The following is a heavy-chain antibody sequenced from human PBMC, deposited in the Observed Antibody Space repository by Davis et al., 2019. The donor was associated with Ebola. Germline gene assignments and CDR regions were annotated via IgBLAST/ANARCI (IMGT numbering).Heavy chain of an antibody. D-gene: IGHD6-19*01. CDR1: EFIFKYYT. V-gene: IGHV3-7*01. Sequence: GESLKISCTGTEFIFKYYTMSWVRQAPGKGLEWVAKMKEDGSDIFYVDSVKGRFTISRDNAENSVFLQMNTLRVEDTAVYYCARNLGWYRFDSWGQGTLVTVSS. CDR2: MKEDGSDI. CDR3: ARNLGWYRFDS. J-gene: IGHJ4*02.